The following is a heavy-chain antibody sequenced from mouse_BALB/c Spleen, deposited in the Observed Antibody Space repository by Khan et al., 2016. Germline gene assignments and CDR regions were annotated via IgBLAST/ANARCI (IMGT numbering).Heavy chain of an antibody. CDR3: ARAGITTVVTNGLDY. D-gene: IGHD1-1*01. J-gene: IGHJ2*01. Sequence: VQLQQPGPELVKPGASVKVSCKASAYAFTSYNMFWVKQSHGKSLEWIGYIDPYNGDTNYNQNFKGKTTLTVAKSSSTAYLHLNSLTSEDSAVQYGARAGITTVVTNGLDYWGQGTTLTVSS. CDR1: AYAFTSYN. CDR2: IDPYNGDT. V-gene: IGHV1S135*01.